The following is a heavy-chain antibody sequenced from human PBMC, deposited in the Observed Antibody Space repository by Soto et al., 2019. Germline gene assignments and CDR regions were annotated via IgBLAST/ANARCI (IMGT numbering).Heavy chain of an antibody. CDR1: GYTFTSYG. V-gene: IGHV1-18*01. D-gene: IGHD2-21*02. CDR2: ISTYNGNT. CDR3: AGAGGDYGLSEYFQH. Sequence: QVQLVQSGGEVKKPGASVKVSCKASGYTFTSYGISWVRQAPGQGLEWMGWISTYNGNTNYAQKVQGRVTMTTDTSTSTAYMELRSLRSDDTAVYYCAGAGGDYGLSEYFQHWGQGTLVTVSS. J-gene: IGHJ1*01.